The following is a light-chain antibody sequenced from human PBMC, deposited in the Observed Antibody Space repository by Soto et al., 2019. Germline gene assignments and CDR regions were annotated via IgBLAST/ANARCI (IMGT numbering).Light chain of an antibody. CDR1: QIISNNY. V-gene: IGKV3-20*01. CDR2: GAS. Sequence: ESVLTQSPGTLSLTPGERATLSCRASQIISNNYLARYQQKPGQAPRLLIYGASSRATGIPDRFSGSGSGTDFTLTISRLEPEDFAVYYCQQYGSSSGTFGQGTKVAIK. CDR3: QQYGSSSGT. J-gene: IGKJ1*01.